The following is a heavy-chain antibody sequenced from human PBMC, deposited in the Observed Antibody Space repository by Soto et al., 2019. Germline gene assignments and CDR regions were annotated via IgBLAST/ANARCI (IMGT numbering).Heavy chain of an antibody. CDR2: IKRKTDGGTT. CDR3: TPEKRQWLVSGVDY. V-gene: IGHV3-15*07. Sequence: SVSKAWMNWVRQAPGKGLEWVGRIKRKTDGGTTDYAAPVKGRFTISRDESKNTLYLQMNSLKTEDAAEYYCTPEKRQWLVSGVDYGGQRTLGIVSS. CDR1: SVSKAW. D-gene: IGHD6-19*01. J-gene: IGHJ4*02.